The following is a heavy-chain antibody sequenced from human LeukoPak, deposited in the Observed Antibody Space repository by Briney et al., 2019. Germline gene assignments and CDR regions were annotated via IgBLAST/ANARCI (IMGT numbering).Heavy chain of an antibody. Sequence: SETLSLTCTVSGGSISPYYWNWIRQPPGKGLEWIGYLYYSGRTNYNPSLRSRVTISIDTSKNQFSLKLSSVTAADTAVYYCARDLYSGSYGGDYWGQGTLVTVSS. D-gene: IGHD1-26*01. CDR3: ARDLYSGSYGGDY. CDR2: LYYSGRT. J-gene: IGHJ4*02. V-gene: IGHV4-59*12. CDR1: GGSISPYY.